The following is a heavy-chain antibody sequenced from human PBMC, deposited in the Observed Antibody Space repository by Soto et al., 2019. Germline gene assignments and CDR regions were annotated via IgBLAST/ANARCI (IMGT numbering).Heavy chain of an antibody. CDR2: IFYSGGT. J-gene: IGHJ4*02. D-gene: IGHD5-18*01. CDR3: ASRRYSYGVFDY. V-gene: IGHV4-39*01. CDR1: GGSISSSSYY. Sequence: PSETLSLTCTVSGGSISSSSYYWGWIRQPPGKGLEWVGSIFYSGGTYYNPSLKSRVTISVDTSRNQFSLKLSSVTAADTAVYYCASRRYSYGVFDYWGQGTLVTVSS.